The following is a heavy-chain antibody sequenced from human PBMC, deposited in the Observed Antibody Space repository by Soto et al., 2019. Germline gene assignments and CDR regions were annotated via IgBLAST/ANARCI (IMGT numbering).Heavy chain of an antibody. V-gene: IGHV3-23*01. CDR3: AKCPYSGGSCDWFDP. D-gene: IGHD2-15*01. Sequence: GGSLRLSCAASGFTFSSYAMSWVRQAPGKGLEWVSAISGSGGSTYYADSVKGRFTISRDNSKNTLYLQMNSLRAEDTAVYYCAKCPYSGGSCDWFDPWGQGTLVTVSS. CDR1: GFTFSSYA. CDR2: ISGSGGST. J-gene: IGHJ5*02.